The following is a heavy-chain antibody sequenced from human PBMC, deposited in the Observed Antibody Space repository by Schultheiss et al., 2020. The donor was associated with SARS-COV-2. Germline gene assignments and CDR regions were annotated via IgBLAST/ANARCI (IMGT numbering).Heavy chain of an antibody. CDR1: GVTFSSYA. J-gene: IGHJ4*02. CDR2: IIPMFHTP. Sequence: SVKVSCKASGVTFSSYAIYWVRQAPGQGLQWMGGIIPMFHTPYYAQKFQGRVTIAADESTSTVYLDLSSLRSDDTAVYYCARIGGNSPDDYWGQGTLVTVSS. V-gene: IGHV1-69*13. D-gene: IGHD4-23*01. CDR3: ARIGGNSPDDY.